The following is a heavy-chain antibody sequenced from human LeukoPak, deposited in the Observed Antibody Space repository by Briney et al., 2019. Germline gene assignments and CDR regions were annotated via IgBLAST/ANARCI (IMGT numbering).Heavy chain of an antibody. V-gene: IGHV4-34*01. J-gene: IGHJ3*02. Sequence: PSETLSLTCAVYGGSFSDHYWTWIRQAPGRGLEWIGEINHNGSTNYNPSLKSRVTISVDTSRNQFSLNVNSVIAADTAMYYCARQTIAVTTGEYAFDIWGQGTMVTFSS. D-gene: IGHD4-17*01. CDR1: GGSFSDHY. CDR2: INHNGST. CDR3: ARQTIAVTTGEYAFDI.